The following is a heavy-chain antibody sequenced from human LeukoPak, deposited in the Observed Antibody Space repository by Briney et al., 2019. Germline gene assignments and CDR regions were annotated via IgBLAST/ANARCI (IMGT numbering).Heavy chain of an antibody. CDR3: ARAVGATTYWGFDY. CDR1: GYSVSSGFY. V-gene: IGHV4-38-2*02. Sequence: SETLSLTCTVSGYSVSSGFYWGWIRQPPGKGLEWVGIIYHSGNTYYNPSLKSRVTMSLDTSKNQFSLKLTSVTAADTAVYYCARAVGATTYWGFDYWGRGTLVTVSS. J-gene: IGHJ4*02. D-gene: IGHD1-26*01. CDR2: IYHSGNT.